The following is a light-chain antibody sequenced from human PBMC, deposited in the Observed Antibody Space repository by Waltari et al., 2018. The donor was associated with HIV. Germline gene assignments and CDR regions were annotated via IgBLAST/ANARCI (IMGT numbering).Light chain of an antibody. J-gene: IGLJ2*01. CDR3: QVWDSRDDHMV. Sequence: SYVLTQSLPVSVAPGQTARITCGGHNIGCKNEKQYQQKPGQAPVLVLSGDSARPSGIPERFSGSNSENTATLTISRVEAGDEADYYCQVWDSRDDHMVFGGGTKLTVL. V-gene: IGLV3-21*02. CDR1: NIGCKN. CDR2: GDS.